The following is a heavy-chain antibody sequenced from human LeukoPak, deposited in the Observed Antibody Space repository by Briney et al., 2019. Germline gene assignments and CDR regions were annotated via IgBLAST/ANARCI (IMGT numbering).Heavy chain of an antibody. Sequence: RASETLSLTCTVSGASISSYYWTWIRQPPGKGLEWIGFIYYSGSTDYNPSLKSRVTISVDTSKKHFSLKLSSVTAADTAVYYCARGVAASFDYWGQGTLVTVSS. CDR3: ARGVAASFDY. D-gene: IGHD6-19*01. CDR2: IYYSGST. J-gene: IGHJ4*02. V-gene: IGHV4-59*01. CDR1: GASISSYY.